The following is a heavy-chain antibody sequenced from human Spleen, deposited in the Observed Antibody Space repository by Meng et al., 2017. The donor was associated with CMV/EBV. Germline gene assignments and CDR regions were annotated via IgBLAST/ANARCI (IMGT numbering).Heavy chain of an antibody. CDR1: GFTFSSYA. CDR2: IWNDGSNR. J-gene: IGHJ4*02. D-gene: IGHD1-1*01. V-gene: IGHV3-33*06. Sequence: GESLKISCAASGFTFSSYAMHWVRQAPGKGLEWVAVIWNDGSNRHYADSVKGRFTISRDNSRNTLDLQMNSLRAEDTAVYYCAKGYRTVDYWGQGTLVTVSS. CDR3: AKGYRTVDY.